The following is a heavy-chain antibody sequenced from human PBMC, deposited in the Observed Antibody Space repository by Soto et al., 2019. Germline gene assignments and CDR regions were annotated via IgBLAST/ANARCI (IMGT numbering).Heavy chain of an antibody. CDR1: GFSLSTSGVG. J-gene: IGHJ5*02. CDR3: AHFFVEFWSDNGGHNWFDP. Sequence: QITLKESGPTLVKPTQTLTLTCTFSGFSLSTSGVGVGWIRQPPGKALAWLALIYWDDDKRYSPSLKSRLTITKYTTKNQVVLTMTNMDPVDTATYYCAHFFVEFWSDNGGHNWFDPWGQGTLVPGSS. V-gene: IGHV2-5*02. CDR2: IYWDDDK. D-gene: IGHD3-3*01.